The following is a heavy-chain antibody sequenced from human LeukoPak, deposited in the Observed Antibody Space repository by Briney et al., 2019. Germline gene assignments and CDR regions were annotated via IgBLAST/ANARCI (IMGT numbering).Heavy chain of an antibody. J-gene: IGHJ5*02. CDR1: GYTFTSYG. V-gene: IGHV1-18*04. CDR3: ARDSNYDYVWGSYRPRALDP. CDR2: ISAYNGNT. Sequence: EASVKVSCKASGYTFTSYGISWVRQAPGQGLEWMGWISAYNGNTNYAQKLQGRVTMTTDTSTSTAYMELRSLRSDDTAVYYCARDSNYDYVWGSYRPRALDPWGQGTLVTVSS. D-gene: IGHD3-16*02.